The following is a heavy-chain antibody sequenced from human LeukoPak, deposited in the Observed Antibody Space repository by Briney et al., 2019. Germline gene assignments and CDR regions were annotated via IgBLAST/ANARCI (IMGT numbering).Heavy chain of an antibody. Sequence: GGSLRLSCAASGFTVSSNYMSWVRQAPGKGLEWVSVIYSGGSTYYADSVEGRFTISRDNSKNTLYLQMNSLRAEDTAVYYCARDVYCSGGSCPLYWGQGTLVTVSS. D-gene: IGHD2-15*01. CDR3: ARDVYCSGGSCPLY. V-gene: IGHV3-66*01. CDR1: GFTVSSNY. J-gene: IGHJ4*02. CDR2: IYSGGST.